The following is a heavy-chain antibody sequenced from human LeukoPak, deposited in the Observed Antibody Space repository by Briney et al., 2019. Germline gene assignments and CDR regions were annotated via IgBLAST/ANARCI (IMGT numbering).Heavy chain of an antibody. J-gene: IGHJ4*02. CDR3: ARTQWELKDDY. CDR2: MNPNSGNT. Sequence: ASVKVSCKASGYTFSKYDITWVRQATGQGLEWMGWMNPNSGNTGYAQKFQGRVTMTRNTSISTAYMELSSLRSEDTAVYYCARTQWELKDDYWGQGTLVTVSS. D-gene: IGHD1-26*01. V-gene: IGHV1-8*01. CDR1: GYTFSKYD.